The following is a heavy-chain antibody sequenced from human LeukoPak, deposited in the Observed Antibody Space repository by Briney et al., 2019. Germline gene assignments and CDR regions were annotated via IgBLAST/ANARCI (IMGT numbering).Heavy chain of an antibody. V-gene: IGHV3-23*01. D-gene: IGHD3-22*01. CDR2: ISGSGGST. J-gene: IGHJ4*02. CDR1: GFTFSSSA. Sequence: PGGSLRLSCAASGFTFSSSAMSWVRQAPGKGLEWVSAISGSGGSTCYADSVRGRFTISRDNSKNTLYLQMNSLRAEDTAVYYCATTPIVVAITTGDYWGQGTLVTVSS. CDR3: ATTPIVVAITTGDY.